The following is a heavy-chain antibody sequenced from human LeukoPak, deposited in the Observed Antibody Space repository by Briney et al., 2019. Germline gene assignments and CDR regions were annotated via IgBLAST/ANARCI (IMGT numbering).Heavy chain of an antibody. CDR2: IIPILGIA. CDR3: ARASYDRAGGGHLDY. Sequence: ASVKVSCKASGGTFSSYAISWVRQAPGQGLEWMGRIIPILGIANYAQKFQGRVTITADKSTSTAYMELSSLRSEDKAWDYWARASYDRAGGGHLDYWGQGTLVTVSS. CDR1: GGTFSSYA. D-gene: IGHD1-14*01. V-gene: IGHV1-69*04. J-gene: IGHJ4*02.